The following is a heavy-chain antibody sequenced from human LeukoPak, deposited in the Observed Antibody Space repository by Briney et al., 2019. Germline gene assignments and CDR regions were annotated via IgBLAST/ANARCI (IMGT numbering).Heavy chain of an antibody. D-gene: IGHD6-13*01. CDR3: AKDFTLAAAGTGFDY. V-gene: IGHV3-23*01. CDR1: GFTFSSYA. J-gene: IGHJ4*02. CDR2: ISGSGGSI. Sequence: GGSLRLSCAASGFTFSSYAMSWVRQAPGKGLEWVSAISGSGGSIYYADSVKGRFTISRDNSKNTLYLQMNSLRAEDTALYYCAKDFTLAAAGTGFDYWGQGTLVTVSS.